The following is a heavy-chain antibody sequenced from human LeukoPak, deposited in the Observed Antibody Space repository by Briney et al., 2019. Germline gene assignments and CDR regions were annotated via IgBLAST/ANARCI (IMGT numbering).Heavy chain of an antibody. V-gene: IGHV3-48*03. CDR3: ARAEDIVATGALDY. D-gene: IGHD5-12*01. J-gene: IGHJ4*02. CDR2: ISSSGTTI. CDR1: GFTFSSHE. Sequence: GGSLRLSCAASGFTFSSHEMNWVRQAPGKGLEWVSYISSSGTTIFYADSVKGRFTISRDNSKNTLYLQMNSLRAEDTAVYYCARAEDIVATGALDYWGQGTLVTVSS.